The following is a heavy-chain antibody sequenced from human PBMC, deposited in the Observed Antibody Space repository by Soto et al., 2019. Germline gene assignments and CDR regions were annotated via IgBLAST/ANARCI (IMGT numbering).Heavy chain of an antibody. D-gene: IGHD3-3*01. V-gene: IGHV4-34*01. CDR2: INHTGGT. Sequence: LSLTCAAYGGSVNGYYWNWIRQPPGTGLEWIGEINHTGGTHYNPSHKNRVTISVATSKNQFSLRLSSVTAADMAISYCATRITVFGVLIPPFDSWGQGTQVTVSS. J-gene: IGHJ5*01. CDR1: GGSVNGYY. CDR3: ATRITVFGVLIPPFDS.